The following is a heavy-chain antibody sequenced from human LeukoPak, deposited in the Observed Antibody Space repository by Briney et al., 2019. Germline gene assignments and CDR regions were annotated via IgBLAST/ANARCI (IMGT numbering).Heavy chain of an antibody. CDR2: ISYDGSNK. CDR1: GFTFSSYG. V-gene: IGHV3-30*18. D-gene: IGHD2-2*01. CDR3: ANGGPAHYYYYGMDV. J-gene: IGHJ6*02. Sequence: PGRSLRLSCAASGFTFSSYGMHWVRQARGKGLEWVAVISYDGSNKYYADSVKGRFTISRDNSKNTLYLQMNSLRAEDTAVYYCANGGPAHYYYYGMDVWGQGTAVTVSS.